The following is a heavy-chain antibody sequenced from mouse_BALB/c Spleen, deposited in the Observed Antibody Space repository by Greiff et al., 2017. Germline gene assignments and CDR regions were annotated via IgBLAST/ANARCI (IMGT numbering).Heavy chain of an antibody. CDR1: GFSLTSYG. J-gene: IGHJ1*01. CDR2: IWRGGST. Sequence: QVQLQQSGPGLVQPSQSLSITCTVSGFSLTSYGVHWVRQSPGKGLEWMGVIWRGGSTDYNAAFISRLSISKDNSKSQVFFKMNSLQANDTAIYYCARTLGYWYFDVWGAGTTVTVSS. CDR3: ARTLGYWYFDV. V-gene: IGHV2-2*02. D-gene: IGHD4-1*01.